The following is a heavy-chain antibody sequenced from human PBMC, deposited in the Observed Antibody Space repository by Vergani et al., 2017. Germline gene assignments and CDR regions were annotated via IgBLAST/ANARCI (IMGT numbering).Heavy chain of an antibody. CDR3: ANTGYSSGWYGGGMDV. Sequence: EVQLLESGGGLVQPGGSLRLSCAASGFTFSSYAMSWVRQAPGKGLEWGSGISGSGGSTYYADSVKGRFTISRDNSKNTLYLQMNSLRAEDTAVYYCANTGYSSGWYGGGMDVWGQGTTVTVSS. D-gene: IGHD6-19*01. CDR2: ISGSGGST. J-gene: IGHJ6*02. V-gene: IGHV3-23*01. CDR1: GFTFSSYA.